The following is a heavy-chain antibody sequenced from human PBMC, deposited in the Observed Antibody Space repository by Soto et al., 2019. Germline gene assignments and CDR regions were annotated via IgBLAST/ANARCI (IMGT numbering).Heavy chain of an antibody. CDR3: ARVDGSGINYYYYYMDV. Sequence: PSETLSLTCAVYGGSFSGYYWSWIRQPPGKGLEWIGYIYYSGSTYYNPSLKSRVTISVDTSKNQFSLKLSSVTAADTAVYYCARVDGSGINYYYYYMDVWGKGTTVTVSS. CDR1: GGSFSGYY. J-gene: IGHJ6*03. D-gene: IGHD3-10*01. V-gene: IGHV4-34*09. CDR2: IYYSGST.